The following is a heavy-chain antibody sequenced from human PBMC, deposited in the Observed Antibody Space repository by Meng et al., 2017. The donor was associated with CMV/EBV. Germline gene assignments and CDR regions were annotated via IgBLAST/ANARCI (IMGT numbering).Heavy chain of an antibody. V-gene: IGHV4-31*03. Sequence: SETLSLTCTVSGGSISSGGYYWSWIRQHPGKGLEWIGYIYYSGSTYYNPSLKSRVTISVDTSKNQFSLKLSSVTAADTAVYYCARADCSGGSCLVGYGVVTSPTPDYWGQGTLVTSPQ. CDR2: IYYSGST. D-gene: IGHD2-15*01. J-gene: IGHJ4*02. CDR3: ARADCSGGSCLVGYGVVTSPTPDY. CDR1: GGSISSGGYY.